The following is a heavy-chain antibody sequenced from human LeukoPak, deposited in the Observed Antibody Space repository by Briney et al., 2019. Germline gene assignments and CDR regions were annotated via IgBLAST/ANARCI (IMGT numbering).Heavy chain of an antibody. CDR2: ISYDGSNK. V-gene: IGHV3-30-3*01. Sequence: GGSLRLSCAASGFTFSSYAMHWVRQAPGKGLEWLAVISYDGSNKYYADSVKGRFTISRDNSKNTLYLQMNSLRAEDTAVYYCAKGTVGVADYWGQGTLVTVSS. D-gene: IGHD1-26*01. CDR1: GFTFSSYA. J-gene: IGHJ4*02. CDR3: AKGTVGVADY.